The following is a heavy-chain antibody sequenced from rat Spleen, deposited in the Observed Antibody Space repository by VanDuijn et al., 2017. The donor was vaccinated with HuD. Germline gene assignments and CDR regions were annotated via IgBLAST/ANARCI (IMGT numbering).Heavy chain of an antibody. CDR3: TTEPGYNSYFDY. CDR2: ISTAAGKV. V-gene: IGHV5-27*01. CDR1: GLTYSNYV. Sequence: EVQLVESGGGLVQPGRSLKISCAASGLTYSNYVMAWVRQAPTKGLEWVAYISTAAGKVYYPDSVKGRFTISRDTAQNILYLQMNSPRSEETATYYCTTEPGYNSYFDYWGQGVMVTVSS. J-gene: IGHJ2*01. D-gene: IGHD1-4*01.